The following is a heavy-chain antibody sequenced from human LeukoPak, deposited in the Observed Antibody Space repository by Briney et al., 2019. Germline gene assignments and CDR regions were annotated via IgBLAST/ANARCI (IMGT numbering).Heavy chain of an antibody. V-gene: IGHV3-30-3*01. CDR3: AKEPH. J-gene: IGHJ4*02. Sequence: PGGSLRLSCAASGFILSSYAMHWVRQAPGKGLEWVAVISYDGGEKYYADSVKGRFTISRDNSKNTLYLQMNSLRAEDTAVYYCAKEPHWGQGTLVTVSS. CDR2: ISYDGGEK. CDR1: GFILSSYA.